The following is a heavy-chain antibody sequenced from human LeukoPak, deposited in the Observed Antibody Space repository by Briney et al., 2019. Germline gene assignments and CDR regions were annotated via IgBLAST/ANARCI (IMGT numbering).Heavy chain of an antibody. D-gene: IGHD3-22*01. V-gene: IGHV4-4*07. J-gene: IGHJ4*02. Sequence: PSETLSLTCTVSGGSISSYYWSWIRQPPGKGLEWIGRIYTSGSTNYNPSLKSRVTMSVDTSKNQFSLKLSSVTAADTAVYYCARDQWGYYDSSGYYYFDYWGQGTLVTVSS. CDR2: IYTSGST. CDR3: ARDQWGYYDSSGYYYFDY. CDR1: GGSISSYY.